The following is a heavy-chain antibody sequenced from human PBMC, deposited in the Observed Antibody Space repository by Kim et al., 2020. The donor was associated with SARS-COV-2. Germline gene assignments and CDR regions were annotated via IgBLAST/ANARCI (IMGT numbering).Heavy chain of an antibody. CDR2: IDPSDSYT. Sequence: GESLKISCKGSGYSFTSYWISWVRQMPGKGLEWMGRIDPSDSYTNYSPSFQGHVTISADKSISTAYLQWSGLKASDTAMYYCARYAYYYDSSGYDYWGQGTLVTVSS. CDR3: ARYAYYYDSSGYDY. CDR1: GYSFTSYW. D-gene: IGHD3-22*01. J-gene: IGHJ4*02. V-gene: IGHV5-10-1*01.